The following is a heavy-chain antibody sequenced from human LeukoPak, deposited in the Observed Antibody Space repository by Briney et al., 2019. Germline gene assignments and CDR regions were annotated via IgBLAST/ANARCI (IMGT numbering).Heavy chain of an antibody. V-gene: IGHV1-3*01. Sequence: ASVKISCKASGGTFSGYAMHWVRQAPGQRLEWMGWINAGNGNTKYSQKFQGRVTITRDTSASTAYMELSSLRSEDTAVYYCARGSPYGDYLDYWGQGTLVTVSS. J-gene: IGHJ4*02. CDR3: ARGSPYGDYLDY. D-gene: IGHD4-17*01. CDR2: INAGNGNT. CDR1: GGTFSGYA.